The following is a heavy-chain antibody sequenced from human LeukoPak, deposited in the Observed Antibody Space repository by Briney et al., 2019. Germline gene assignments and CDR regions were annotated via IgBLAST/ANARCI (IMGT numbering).Heavy chain of an antibody. CDR2: INPNSGGT. Sequence: ASVKVSCKASGYTFTGYYMHWVRQAPGQGLEWMGWINPNSGGTNYAQKFQGRVTMTRDTSISTAYMELSRLRSDDTAVYYCAREGGIGQYYFEYWGQGTLVTVSS. V-gene: IGHV1-2*02. D-gene: IGHD2-21*01. CDR3: AREGGIGQYYFEY. CDR1: GYTFTGYY. J-gene: IGHJ4*02.